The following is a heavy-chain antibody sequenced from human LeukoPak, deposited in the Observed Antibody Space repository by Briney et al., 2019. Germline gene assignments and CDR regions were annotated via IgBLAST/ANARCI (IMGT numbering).Heavy chain of an antibody. CDR1: GASIGGSY. Sequence: SETLSLTRTVSGASIGGSYWSWIRQPAGRGLEWIGRIYSSGSANYNPSLKSRVTMSVDRSKNQFALRMNSVIAADTAVYYCARSNGFAAIDSWAHGIMVTVSS. J-gene: IGHJ5*01. V-gene: IGHV4-4*07. CDR2: IYSSGSA. D-gene: IGHD2-8*01. CDR3: ARSNGFAAIDS.